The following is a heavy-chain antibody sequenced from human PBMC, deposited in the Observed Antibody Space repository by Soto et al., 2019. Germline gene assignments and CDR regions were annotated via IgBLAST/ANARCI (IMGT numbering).Heavy chain of an antibody. CDR1: GFDFSTYG. CDR2: IWYDGSNK. J-gene: IGHJ4*02. Sequence: QVQLVESGGGVVQPGRSVRLSCAASGFDFSTYGMHWVRQAPGKGLEWVAVIWYDGSNKYYADSVRGRFIISRDNSKNTLFLQLNSLRAEDTAVYYCARAGGPFDYWGQGTLVTVSS. CDR3: ARAGGPFDY. D-gene: IGHD3-10*01. V-gene: IGHV3-33*01.